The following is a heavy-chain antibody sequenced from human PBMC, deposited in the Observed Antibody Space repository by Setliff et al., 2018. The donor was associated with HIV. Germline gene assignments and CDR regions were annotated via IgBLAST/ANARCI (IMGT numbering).Heavy chain of an antibody. CDR3: ARVPGRDYYDTSGDFDY. D-gene: IGHD3-22*01. CDR2: ISYGGIT. J-gene: IGHJ4*02. V-gene: IGHV4-39*07. CDR1: GGSISSSHDF. Sequence: SETLSLTCTVSGGSISSSHDFWNWIRQPPGKGLEWIGAISYGGITYYNPSLTSRVTISVDTSKNQFSLKVTSVTAADTAVYYCARVPGRDYYDTSGDFDYWGLGTLVTLSS.